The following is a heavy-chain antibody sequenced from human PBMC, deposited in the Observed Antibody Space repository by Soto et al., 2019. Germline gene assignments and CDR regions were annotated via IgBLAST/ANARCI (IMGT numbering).Heavy chain of an antibody. CDR3: AKDPAAVNWFDP. CDR2: ISYDGSNK. CDR1: GFTFSSYG. Sequence: QVQLVESGGGVVQPGRSLRLSCAASGFTFSSYGMHWVRQAPGKGLEWVAVISYDGSNKYYADSVKGRFTISRDNSKNTLYLQMNSLRAEDTAVYYCAKDPAAVNWFDPWGQGTLVTVSS. J-gene: IGHJ5*02. D-gene: IGHD6-25*01. V-gene: IGHV3-30*18.